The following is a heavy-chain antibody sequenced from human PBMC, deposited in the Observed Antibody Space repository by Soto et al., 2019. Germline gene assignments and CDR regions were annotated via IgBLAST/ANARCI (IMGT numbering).Heavy chain of an antibody. CDR2: IKSGGDIT. D-gene: IGHD6-19*01. CDR3: ASEGWYYFDY. V-gene: IGHV3-48*01. J-gene: IGHJ4*02. CDR1: GFTFSSHS. Sequence: GGSLRLSCAASGFTFSSHSMDWVRQAPGKGLEWVSYIKSGGDITHYADSVKGRFTISRDNAKNSLYLQMNDLRAEDTAVYYCASEGWYYFDYCGQGALVTVSS.